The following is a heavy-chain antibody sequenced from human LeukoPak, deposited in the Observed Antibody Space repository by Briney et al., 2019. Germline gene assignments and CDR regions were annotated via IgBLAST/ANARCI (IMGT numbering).Heavy chain of an antibody. J-gene: IGHJ4*02. CDR3: AAGAPKFLHLIY. V-gene: IGHV4-59*01. CDR2: VDSRGNS. D-gene: IGHD3-10*01. CDR1: NSSISTDY. Sequence: SETLSLTCAVSNSSISTDYWTWIRQAPGNGLEWIGYVDSRGNSNYNPSLKSRVTISLDSSRKQFSLRVTSVTAADTAVYYCAAGAPKFLHLIYWGQGTLVTVSS.